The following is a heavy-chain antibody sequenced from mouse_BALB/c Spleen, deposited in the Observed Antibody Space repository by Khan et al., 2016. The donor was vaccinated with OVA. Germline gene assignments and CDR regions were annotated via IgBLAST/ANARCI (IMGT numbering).Heavy chain of an antibody. CDR1: GYTFTSYV. Sequence: EVQLQESGPELVKLGASVKMSCKASGYTFTSYVMHWVKQKPGLGLEWIGYIYPFNDDTKYHENFKGKATLTSDKSSSTAYMELSSLTSEDSAVYYCAPVGNYYVSFAYWGQGTLITVSA. J-gene: IGHJ3*01. CDR2: IYPFNDDT. D-gene: IGHD1-1*01. V-gene: IGHV1S136*01. CDR3: APVGNYYVSFAY.